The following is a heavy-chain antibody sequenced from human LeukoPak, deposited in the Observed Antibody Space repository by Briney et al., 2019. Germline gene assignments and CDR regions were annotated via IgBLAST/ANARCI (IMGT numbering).Heavy chain of an antibody. V-gene: IGHV3-21*01. CDR1: GFTFSSYS. D-gene: IGHD3-10*01. J-gene: IGHJ5*02. Sequence: TSGGSLRLSCAASGFTFSSYSMNWVRQAPGKGLEWVSSISSSSSYIYYADSVKGRFTISRDNAKNSLYLQMNSLRAEDTAVYYCARGYGSGSYNWFDPWGQGTLVTVSS. CDR2: ISSSSSYI. CDR3: ARGYGSGSYNWFDP.